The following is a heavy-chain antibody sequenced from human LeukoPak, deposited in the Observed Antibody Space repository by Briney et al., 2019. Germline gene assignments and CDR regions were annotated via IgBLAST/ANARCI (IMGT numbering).Heavy chain of an antibody. J-gene: IGHJ4*02. CDR2: IYYSGST. Sequence: SETLSLTCTVSGGSISSSSYYWGWIRQPPGKGLEWIGSIYYSGSTYYNPSLKSRVTISVDTSKNQFSLKLSSVTAADTAVYYCARSGGYYPFDYWGQGTLVTVSS. V-gene: IGHV4-39*01. D-gene: IGHD3-3*01. CDR1: GGSISSSSYY. CDR3: ARSGGYYPFDY.